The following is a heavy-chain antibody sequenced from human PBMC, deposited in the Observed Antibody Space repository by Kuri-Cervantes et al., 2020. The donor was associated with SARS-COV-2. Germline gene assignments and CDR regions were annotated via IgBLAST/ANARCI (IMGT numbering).Heavy chain of an antibody. V-gene: IGHV3-30-3*01. D-gene: IGHD6-13*01. CDR1: GFIFSDYF. Sequence: LSLTCAASGFIFSDYFLHWVRQAPGKGLEWVAVISYDGSNKYYADSVKGRFTISRDNSKNSLYLQMNSLRAEDTAVYYCARERGSSWYSSKAFDIWGQGTMVTVSS. J-gene: IGHJ3*02. CDR2: ISYDGSNK. CDR3: ARERGSSWYSSKAFDI.